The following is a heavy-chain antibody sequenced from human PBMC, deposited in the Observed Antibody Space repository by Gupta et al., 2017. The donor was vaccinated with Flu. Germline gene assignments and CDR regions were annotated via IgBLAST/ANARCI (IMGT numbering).Heavy chain of an antibody. J-gene: IGHJ6*02. CDR3: ARGGSGDSGRDWDWGYYDGMDV. D-gene: IGHD2-21*01. Sequence: EWTGGINTKSGGRNYAQKFQGRVTMTRDTSINTAYMELSGLRSDDTAMYYCARGGSGDSGRDWDWGYYDGMDVWGRGTTVTVAS. CDR2: INTKSGGR. V-gene: IGHV1-2*02.